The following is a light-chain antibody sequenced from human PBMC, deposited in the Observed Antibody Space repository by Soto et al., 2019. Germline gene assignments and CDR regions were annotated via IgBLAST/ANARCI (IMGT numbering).Light chain of an antibody. CDR3: QHYNSYSEA. V-gene: IGKV1-5*01. J-gene: IGKJ1*01. CDR2: DAS. Sequence: DIQMTQSPSTLSGSVGDRVTITCRASQNIRSRLAWFQQKPGKAPKLLIYDASSLESGVPSRFSGSGSGTEFTLTISSLQPDDFATYYCQHYNSYSEAFGQGTKVDIK. CDR1: QNIRSR.